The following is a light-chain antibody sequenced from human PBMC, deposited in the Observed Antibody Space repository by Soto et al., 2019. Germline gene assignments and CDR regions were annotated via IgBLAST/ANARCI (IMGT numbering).Light chain of an antibody. Sequence: QSVLPQPPSVSAAPGQKVNISCSGSSSNIGNNYVYWYQQLPGTAPKLLIYDNNKRPSGIPDRFSGAKSVTSATLGITGLQTGDEAEYYCGTWDSSLSAIIFGGGTKLTVL. J-gene: IGLJ2*01. CDR2: DNN. CDR3: GTWDSSLSAII. V-gene: IGLV1-51*01. CDR1: SSNIGNNY.